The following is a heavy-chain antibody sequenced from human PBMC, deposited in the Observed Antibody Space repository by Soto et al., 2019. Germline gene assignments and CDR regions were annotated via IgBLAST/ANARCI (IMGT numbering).Heavy chain of an antibody. CDR3: AKDSISDISRGGNREGPQDNCFEP. Sequence: PVGSLRLSCASSVFTFSNYAMHWVRQSPGKWLEWVSIISNSGDNTYYADSVQGRFTISRDNSKKTLYLQLNSLRVEDTAIYYCAKDSISDISRGGNREGPQDNCFEPWGQRTLVNVSS. J-gene: IGHJ5*02. CDR2: ISNSGDNT. D-gene: IGHD5-18*01. CDR1: VFTFSNYA. V-gene: IGHV3-23*01.